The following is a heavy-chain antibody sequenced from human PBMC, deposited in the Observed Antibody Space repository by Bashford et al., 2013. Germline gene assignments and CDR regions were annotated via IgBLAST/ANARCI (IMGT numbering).Heavy chain of an antibody. D-gene: IGHD2-15*01. Sequence: VRQAPGKGLEWVAVIWYDGNNKYYADSVKGRFTISRDNSKNTLYLQVNSLRAEDTAVYYCARDDCSGGRCTIDYWGQGTLVTVSS. CDR3: ARDDCSGGRCTIDY. V-gene: IGHV3-33*01. CDR2: IWYDGNNK. J-gene: IGHJ4*02.